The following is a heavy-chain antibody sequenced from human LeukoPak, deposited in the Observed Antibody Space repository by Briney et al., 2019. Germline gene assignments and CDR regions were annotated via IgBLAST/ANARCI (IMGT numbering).Heavy chain of an antibody. CDR3: AIGYCSGGSCYSFDY. CDR1: GGTFSSYA. V-gene: IGHV1-69*04. Sequence: SAKDSCKASGGTFSSYAISAVRQAPGQGLEWMGRIIPILGIANYAQKFQGRVTITADKSTSTAYMELSSLRSEDTAVYYCAIGYCSGGSCYSFDYWGQGTLVTVSS. J-gene: IGHJ4*02. CDR2: IIPILGIA. D-gene: IGHD2-15*01.